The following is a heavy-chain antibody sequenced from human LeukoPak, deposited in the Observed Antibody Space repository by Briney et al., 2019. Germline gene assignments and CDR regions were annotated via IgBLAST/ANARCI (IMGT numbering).Heavy chain of an antibody. V-gene: IGHV4-34*01. Sequence: SETLSLTCAVYGGSFSGYYWSWIRQPPGKGLERIGEINHSGSTNYNPSLKSRVTISVDTSKNQFSLKLSSVTAADTAVYYCARHRRPDIVVVVAATPYNWFDPWGQGTLVTVSS. CDR2: INHSGST. D-gene: IGHD2-15*01. CDR3: ARHRRPDIVVVVAATPYNWFDP. CDR1: GGSFSGYY. J-gene: IGHJ5*02.